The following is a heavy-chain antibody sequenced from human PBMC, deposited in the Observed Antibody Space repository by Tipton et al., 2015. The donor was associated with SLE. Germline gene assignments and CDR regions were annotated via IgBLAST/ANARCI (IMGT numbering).Heavy chain of an antibody. D-gene: IGHD6-19*01. V-gene: IGHV4-34*01. Sequence: TLSLTCAVYGGSFSGYYWSWIRQPPGKGLEWIGEINHSGSTYYNPSLKSRVTISVDTSKNQFSLKLSSVTAADTAVYYCARVYLQWLLGPRGYFDYWGQGTLVTVSS. CDR3: ARVYLQWLLGPRGYFDY. CDR1: GGSFSGYY. J-gene: IGHJ4*02. CDR2: INHSGST.